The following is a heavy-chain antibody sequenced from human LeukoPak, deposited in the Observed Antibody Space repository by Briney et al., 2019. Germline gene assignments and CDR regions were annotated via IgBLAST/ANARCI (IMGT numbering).Heavy chain of an antibody. Sequence: ASVKVSCKASGYTFTSYGISWVRQAPGQGLEWMGIINPSGGSTSYAQKFQGRVTMTRDMSTSTVYMELSSLRSEDTAVYYCARDLWAGTTDWFDPWGQGTLVTVSS. CDR1: GYTFTSYG. D-gene: IGHD1-1*01. J-gene: IGHJ5*02. CDR3: ARDLWAGTTDWFDP. CDR2: INPSGGST. V-gene: IGHV1-46*01.